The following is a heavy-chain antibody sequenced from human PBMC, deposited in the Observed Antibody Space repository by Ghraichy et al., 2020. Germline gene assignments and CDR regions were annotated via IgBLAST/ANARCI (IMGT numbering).Heavy chain of an antibody. V-gene: IGHV1-3*01. CDR1: GYTFTSYA. D-gene: IGHD6-13*01. Sequence: ASVKVSCKASGYTFTSYAMHWVRQAPGQRLEWMGWINAGNGNTKYSQKFQGRVTITRDTSASTAYMELSSLRSEDTAVYYCARGSSSSYDAFDIWGQGTMVTVSS. J-gene: IGHJ3*02. CDR2: INAGNGNT. CDR3: ARGSSSSYDAFDI.